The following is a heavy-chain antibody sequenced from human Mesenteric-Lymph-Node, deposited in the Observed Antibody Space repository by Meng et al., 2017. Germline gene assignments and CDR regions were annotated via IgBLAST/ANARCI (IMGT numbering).Heavy chain of an antibody. Sequence: QPRDAGTGRGKTWVTLSLFCNGSGQSMSSYYQGWSRPPAGEGLVWIAYLYYSGSTNYNPSLKSRLTISVDSSKNQFSWKLSSVTAADTAVYYCARVGETVFDCWGQGTLVTVSS. J-gene: IGHJ4*02. CDR2: LYYSGST. CDR3: ARVGETVFDC. D-gene: IGHD1-26*01. V-gene: IGHV4-59*08. CDR1: GQSMSSYY.